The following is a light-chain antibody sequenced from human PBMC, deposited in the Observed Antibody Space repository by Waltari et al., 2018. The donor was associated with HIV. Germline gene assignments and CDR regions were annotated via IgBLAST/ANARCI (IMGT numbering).Light chain of an antibody. CDR1: KLGDQY. V-gene: IGLV3-1*01. CDR3: QAWDTSVWV. J-gene: IGLJ3*02. CDR2: EDT. Sequence: SYELTRSPSLSVSPGQTASITCSGDKLGDQYACWYQQKPGQSPVLVIYEDTKRPSGIPERFSGSSSGNTATLTIRGTQAVDAADYYCQAWDTSVWVFGGGTKLTVL.